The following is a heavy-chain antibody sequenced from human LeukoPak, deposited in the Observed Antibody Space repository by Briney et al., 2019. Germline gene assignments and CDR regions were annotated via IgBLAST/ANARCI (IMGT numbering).Heavy chain of an antibody. CDR2: ITDSGHQP. CDR1: GLSFSGPA. CDR3: AKLLWLEAYFFDS. V-gene: IGHV3-23*01. D-gene: IGHD3-10*01. J-gene: IGHJ4*02. Sequence: GGSLRVPRAASGLSFSGPAMSWPGQPPGKGVEWVFAITDSGHQPQSPHSVWRRYTISRDNSKHTLYLQMNSLRDEDTAVYYCAKLLWLEAYFFDSWGPGTLVTVSS.